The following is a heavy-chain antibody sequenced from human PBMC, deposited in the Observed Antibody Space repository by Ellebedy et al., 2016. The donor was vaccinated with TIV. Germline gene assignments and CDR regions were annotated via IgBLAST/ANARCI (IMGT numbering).Heavy chain of an antibody. CDR3: ARLEPSYEAFDI. V-gene: IGHV1-2*04. J-gene: IGHJ3*02. CDR1: RYTFTGYY. Sequence: ASVKVSXKASRYTFTGYYMHWVRQAPGQGLEWMGWVNPNSGGTKYAQKFQGWVTMTRDTSINTAYMELSRLKSDDTAVYYCARLEPSYEAFDIWGQGTMVTVSS. CDR2: VNPNSGGT.